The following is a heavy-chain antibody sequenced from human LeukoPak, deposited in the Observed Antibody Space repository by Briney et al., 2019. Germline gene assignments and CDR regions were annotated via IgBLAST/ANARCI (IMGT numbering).Heavy chain of an antibody. CDR2: INPDGGS. CDR3: ARSGVATRHY. Sequence: PGGSLRLSCQASGFTFSDYAMSWIRQAPGKGLEWVSSINPDGGSFFADSVSGRSTISRDDSRSVVYLQMNTLSAEDTAVYYCARSGVATRHYWGQGILVTVSS. J-gene: IGHJ4*02. CDR1: GFTFSDYA. V-gene: IGHV3-23*01. D-gene: IGHD3-10*01.